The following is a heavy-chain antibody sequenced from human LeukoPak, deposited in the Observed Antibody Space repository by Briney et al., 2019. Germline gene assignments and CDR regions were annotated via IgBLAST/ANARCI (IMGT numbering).Heavy chain of an antibody. Sequence: SETLSLTCAVYGGSFSGYYWSWIRQPPGKGLEWIGEINHSGSTNYNPSLKSRVTISVDTSKNQFSLKLSSVTAADTAVYYCARDGYNSNDAFDIWGHGTMVTVSS. CDR2: INHSGST. CDR1: GGSFSGYY. CDR3: ARDGYNSNDAFDI. D-gene: IGHD5-24*01. J-gene: IGHJ3*02. V-gene: IGHV4-34*01.